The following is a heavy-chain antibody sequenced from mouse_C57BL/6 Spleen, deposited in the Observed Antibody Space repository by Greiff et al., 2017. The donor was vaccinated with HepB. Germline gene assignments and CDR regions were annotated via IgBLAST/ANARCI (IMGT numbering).Heavy chain of an antibody. D-gene: IGHD2-4*01. V-gene: IGHV5-4*03. CDR3: ARAPAMITRAYWYFDV. J-gene: IGHJ1*03. Sequence: EVKVVESGGGLVKPGGSLKLSCAASGFTFSSYAMSWVRQTPEKRLEWVATISDGGSYTYYPDNVKGRFTISRDNAKNNLYRQMSHLKSEDTAMYYCARAPAMITRAYWYFDVWGTGTTVTVSS. CDR1: GFTFSSYA. CDR2: ISDGGSYT.